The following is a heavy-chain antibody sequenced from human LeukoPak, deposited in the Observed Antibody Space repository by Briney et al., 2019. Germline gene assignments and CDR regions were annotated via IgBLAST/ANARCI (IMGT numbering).Heavy chain of an antibody. D-gene: IGHD6-19*01. J-gene: IGHJ6*03. CDR3: AKAQSPIAVAGTDTYYYYMDV. CDR2: ISGSGGST. CDR1: GFTFSSYG. V-gene: IGHV3-23*01. Sequence: GGSLRLSCAASGFTFSSYGMSWVRQAPGKGLEWVSAISGSGGSTYYADSVKGRFTISRDNSKNTLYLQMNSLRAEDTAVYYCAKAQSPIAVAGTDTYYYYMDVWGKGTTVTISS.